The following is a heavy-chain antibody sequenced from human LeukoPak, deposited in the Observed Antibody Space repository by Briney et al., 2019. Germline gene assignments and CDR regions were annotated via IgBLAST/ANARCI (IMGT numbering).Heavy chain of an antibody. CDR1: GFTFSSYS. V-gene: IGHV3-21*01. Sequence: GGSLRLSCAASGFTFSSYSMNWVRQAPGKGLEWVLSISSSSSYIYYADSVKGRFTISRDNAKNSLYLQMNSLRAEDTAVYYCARDLAAGRGYFDYWGQGTLVTVSS. CDR3: ARDLAAGRGYFDY. D-gene: IGHD1-14*01. CDR2: ISSSSSYI. J-gene: IGHJ4*02.